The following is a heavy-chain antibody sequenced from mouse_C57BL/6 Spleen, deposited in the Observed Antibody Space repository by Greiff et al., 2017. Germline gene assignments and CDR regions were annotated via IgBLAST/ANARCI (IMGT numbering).Heavy chain of an antibody. Sequence: EVKLVESGEGLVKPGGSLKLSCAASGFTFSSYAMSWVRQTPEKRLEWVAYISSGGDYIYYADTVKGRFTISRDNARNTLYLQMSSLKSEDTAMXYCTREPIERSGSPFAYWGQGTLVTVSA. J-gene: IGHJ3*01. V-gene: IGHV5-9-1*02. CDR3: TREPIERSGSPFAY. CDR1: GFTFSSYA. D-gene: IGHD3-2*02. CDR2: ISSGGDYI.